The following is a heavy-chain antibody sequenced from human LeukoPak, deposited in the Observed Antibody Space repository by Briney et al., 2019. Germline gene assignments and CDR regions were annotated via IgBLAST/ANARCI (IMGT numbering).Heavy chain of an antibody. CDR2: IIPIFGTA. CDR3: ARGSWYSSGWTMAYYYGMDV. J-gene: IGHJ6*02. D-gene: IGHD6-19*01. V-gene: IGHV1-69*13. CDR1: GGTFSSYA. Sequence: SVKVPCKASGGTFSSYAISWVRQAPGQGLEWMGGIIPIFGTANYAQKFQGRVTITADESTSTAYMELSSLRSEDTAVYYYARGSWYSSGWTMAYYYGMDVWGQGTTVTVSS.